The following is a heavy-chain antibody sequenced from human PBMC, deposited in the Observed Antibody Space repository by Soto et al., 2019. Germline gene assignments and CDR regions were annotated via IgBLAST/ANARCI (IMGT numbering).Heavy chain of an antibody. Sequence: QVQLVQSGAEVKRPGSSVKVSCKASGDMFRNSAFTWVRQAPGQGLAWMGVIIPLFRKTDVAQKFQGRVNLTADASTCSLYMEVSSLTSKDTAVYYCARARLSNGDPNIYFFYGLDVWRQGTTITVSS. V-gene: IGHV1-69*01. J-gene: IGHJ6*02. CDR1: GDMFRNSA. CDR3: ARARLSNGDPNIYFFYGLDV. D-gene: IGHD3-10*01. CDR2: IIPLFRKT.